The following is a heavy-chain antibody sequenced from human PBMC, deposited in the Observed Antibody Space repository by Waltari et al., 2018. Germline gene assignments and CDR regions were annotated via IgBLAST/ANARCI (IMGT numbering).Heavy chain of an antibody. CDR3: ASPSGSYYGIDY. V-gene: IGHV4-39*07. D-gene: IGHD3-10*01. CDR2: IYYSGST. J-gene: IGHJ4*02. CDR1: GGSISSSSYY. Sequence: QLQLQESGPGLVKPSETLSLTCTVSGGSISSSSYYWGWIRQPPGKGLEWIGSIYYSGSTYYNPSLKSRVTISVDTSKNQFSLKLSSVTAADTAVYYCASPSGSYYGIDYWGQGTLVTVSS.